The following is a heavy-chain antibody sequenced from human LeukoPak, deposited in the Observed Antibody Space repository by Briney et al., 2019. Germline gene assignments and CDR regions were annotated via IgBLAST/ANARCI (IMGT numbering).Heavy chain of an antibody. CDR3: ARLRDWNYENYFDY. Sequence: GESLKISCKTSGYNFINYWIVWVRQMPGKGLEWMGIIYPGDSDTRYSPSFEGQVTISADKSINTAYLQWSSLKASDTAMYYCARLRDWNYENYFDYWGRGTLVTVSS. D-gene: IGHD1-7*01. J-gene: IGHJ4*02. CDR1: GYNFINYW. V-gene: IGHV5-51*01. CDR2: IYPGDSDT.